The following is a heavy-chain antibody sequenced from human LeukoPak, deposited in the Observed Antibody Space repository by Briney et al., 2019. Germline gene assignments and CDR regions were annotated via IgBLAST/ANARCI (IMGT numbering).Heavy chain of an antibody. J-gene: IGHJ4*02. CDR3: ARDPGPYYDILTGYYHFDY. D-gene: IGHD3-9*01. V-gene: IGHV3-30-3*01. CDR1: GFTFSSYA. Sequence: QPGGSLRLSCAASGFTFSSYAMHWVRQAPGKGLEWVAVISYDGSNKYYADSVKGRFTISRDNSKNTLYLQMNSLRAEDTAVYYCARDPGPYYDILTGYYHFDYWGQGTLVTVSS. CDR2: ISYDGSNK.